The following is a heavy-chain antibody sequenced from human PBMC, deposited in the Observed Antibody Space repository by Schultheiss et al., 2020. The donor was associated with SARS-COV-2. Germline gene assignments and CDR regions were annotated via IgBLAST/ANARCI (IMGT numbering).Heavy chain of an antibody. J-gene: IGHJ6*02. Sequence: GGSLRLSCAASGFTFSNAWMSWVRQAPGKGLEWVGRIKSKTDGGTTDYAAPVKGRFTISRDDSKNTLYLQMNSLRPEDTAVYYCARDPDGYLVYHHGMDVWGQGTTVTVSS. CDR3: ARDPDGYLVYHHGMDV. V-gene: IGHV3-15*01. CDR1: GFTFSNAW. D-gene: IGHD5-24*01. CDR2: IKSKTDGGTT.